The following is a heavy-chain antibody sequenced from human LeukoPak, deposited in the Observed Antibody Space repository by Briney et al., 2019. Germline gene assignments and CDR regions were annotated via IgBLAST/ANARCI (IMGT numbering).Heavy chain of an antibody. D-gene: IGHD6-13*01. J-gene: IGHJ4*02. Sequence: GGSLRLSCVVSGFTFSSTPMNWVRQAPGKGLEWVSASGTGGDTYYADSVKSRFTISRDHSKNTLYLQMTSPRVENTDVYYCAKTTPGTSPYDYWGQGTLLTV. CDR3: AKTTPGTSPYDY. CDR2: SGTGGDT. CDR1: GFTFSSTP. V-gene: IGHV3-23*01.